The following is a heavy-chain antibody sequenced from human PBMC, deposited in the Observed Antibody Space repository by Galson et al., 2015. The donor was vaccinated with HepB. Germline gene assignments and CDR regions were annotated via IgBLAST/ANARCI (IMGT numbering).Heavy chain of an antibody. Sequence: SLRLSCAAPGFTFSRYATTWVRQAPGKGLEWISSVTSNGGRTFYTNSVKGRFTISRDNSRNTVVLQLSSLRPEDTAVYYCAKDGIMVSNNPYQLHFWGQGTLVSVSS. J-gene: IGHJ4*02. V-gene: IGHV3-23*01. CDR2: VTSNGGRT. CDR3: AKDGIMVSNNPYQLHF. D-gene: IGHD2-8*01. CDR1: GFTFSRYA.